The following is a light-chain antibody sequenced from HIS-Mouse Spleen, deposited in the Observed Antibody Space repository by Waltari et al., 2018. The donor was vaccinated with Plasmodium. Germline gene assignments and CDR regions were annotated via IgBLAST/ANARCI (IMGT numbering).Light chain of an antibody. CDR1: ALPKKY. CDR3: YSTDSSGNHRV. V-gene: IGLV3-10*01. CDR2: EDS. J-gene: IGLJ3*02. Sequence: SYELTQPPSVSVSPGQTARITCSGDALPKKYAYWYQQKSGQAPVLVIYEDSKRPSGIPERFSGSSSGTRATVTISGAQVEEEADYYCYSTDSSGNHRVFGGGTKLTVL.